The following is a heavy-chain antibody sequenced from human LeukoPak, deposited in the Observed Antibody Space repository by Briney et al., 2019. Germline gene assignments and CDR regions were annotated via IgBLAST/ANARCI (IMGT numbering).Heavy chain of an antibody. J-gene: IGHJ4*02. CDR1: GYTFTSYY. CDR2: INPIGGST. CDR3: ARDPITIFGVVINSFDY. D-gene: IGHD3-3*01. V-gene: IGHV1-46*01. Sequence: GASVKVSCKASGYTFTSYYIHWVRQAPGQGLEWMGIINPIGGSTSYAQKFQGRVTMTRDTSTSTVYMELSSLRSEDTAVYYCARDPITIFGVVINSFDYWGQGTLVTVSS.